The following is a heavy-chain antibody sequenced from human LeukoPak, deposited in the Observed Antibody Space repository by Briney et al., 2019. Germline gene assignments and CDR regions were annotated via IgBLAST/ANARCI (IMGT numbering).Heavy chain of an antibody. CDR3: ASYPKGYYNDAFDI. CDR2: VYYSGST. Sequence: SETLSLTCTVSGGSINAYSWNWIRQPPGKGLEWIGYVYYSGSTNYNPSLKSRVTMSVDTSKNQFSLNLTSVTAADTAVYYCASYPKGYYNDAFDIWGQGTMVTVSS. D-gene: IGHD3-9*01. V-gene: IGHV4-59*01. J-gene: IGHJ3*02. CDR1: GGSINAYS.